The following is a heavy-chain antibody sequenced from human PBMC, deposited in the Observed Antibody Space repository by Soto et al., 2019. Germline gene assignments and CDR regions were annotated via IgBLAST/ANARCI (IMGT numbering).Heavy chain of an antibody. CDR1: GGTFSSYA. J-gene: IGHJ5*02. V-gene: IGHV1-69*13. CDR3: ARVVPGPSWFDP. CDR2: IIPIFGTA. D-gene: IGHD2-21*01. Sequence: GASVKVSCKASGGTFSSYAISWVRQAPGQGLEWMGGIIPIFGTANYAQKFQGRVTITADESTSTAYMELSSLRSEDTAVYYCARVVPGPSWFDPWGQGTLVTVS.